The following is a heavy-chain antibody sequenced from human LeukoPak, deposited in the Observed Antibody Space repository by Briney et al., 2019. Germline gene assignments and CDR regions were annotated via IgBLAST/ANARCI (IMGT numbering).Heavy chain of an antibody. J-gene: IGHJ4*02. V-gene: IGHV4-39*07. D-gene: IGHD6-13*01. CDR1: GGSISSSSYY. Sequence: SETLSLTCTVSGGSISSSSYYWGWIRQPPGMGLEWIGSIYYSGSTYYNPSLKSRVTISVDTSKNQFSLKLSSVTAADTAVYYCARDRVAAAVLDYWGQGTLVTVSS. CDR2: IYYSGST. CDR3: ARDRVAAAVLDY.